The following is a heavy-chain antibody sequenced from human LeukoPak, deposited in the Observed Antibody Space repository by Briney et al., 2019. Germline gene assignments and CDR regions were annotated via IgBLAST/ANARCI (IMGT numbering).Heavy chain of an antibody. D-gene: IGHD3-10*01. CDR2: IKSDGSST. J-gene: IGHJ5*02. CDR1: GFTFSSYW. CDR3: ARESGYHGSGFDP. V-gene: IGHV3-74*01. Sequence: PGRSLRLCCAASGFTFSSYWMHWVRQGPGKGLVWVSRIKSDGSSTSYADSVKGRFTISRDNAKNTLYLQMNSLRDEDTAVYYCARESGYHGSGFDPWGQGTLVTVSS.